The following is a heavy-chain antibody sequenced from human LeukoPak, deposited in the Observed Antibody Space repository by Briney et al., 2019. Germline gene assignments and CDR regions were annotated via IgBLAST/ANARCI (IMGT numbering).Heavy chain of an antibody. J-gene: IGHJ4*02. V-gene: IGHV1-18*01. D-gene: IGHD1-26*01. CDR3: ARALNYYSGNYQLYDL. Sequence: GASVKVSCKASGYTFTNYGISWVRQAPGQGLEWMGWISGNNGNTKYAQKFQGRVTMTTDTSTTTDYIYLRGLRSDDTAVYYCARALNYYSGNYQLYDLWGQGTLVTVSS. CDR1: GYTFTNYG. CDR2: ISGNNGNT.